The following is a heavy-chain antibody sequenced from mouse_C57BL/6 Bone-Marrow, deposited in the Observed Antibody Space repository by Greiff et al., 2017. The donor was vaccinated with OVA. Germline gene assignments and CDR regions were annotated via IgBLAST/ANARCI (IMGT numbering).Heavy chain of an antibody. CDR2: IDPENGDT. CDR3: TPYYGSSPYFDY. V-gene: IGHV14-4*01. D-gene: IGHD1-1*01. J-gene: IGHJ2*01. CDR1: GFNIKDDY. Sequence: EVKLQESGAELVRPGASVKLSCTASGFNIKDDYMHWVKQRPEQGLEWIGWIDPENGDTEYASKFQGKATITADTSSNTAYLQLSSLTSEDTAVYYCTPYYGSSPYFDYWGQGTTLTVSS.